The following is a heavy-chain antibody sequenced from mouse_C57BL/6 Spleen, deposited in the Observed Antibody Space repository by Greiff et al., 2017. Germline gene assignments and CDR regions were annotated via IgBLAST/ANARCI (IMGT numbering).Heavy chain of an antibody. V-gene: IGHV1-4*01. CDR2: INPSSGYT. Sequence: QVQLQQSGAELARPGASVKMSCKASGYTFTSYTMHWVKQRPGQGLEWIGYINPSSGYTKYNQKFKDKATLTADKSSSTAYMQLSSLTSEDSAVYYCAKGGYDGSYYAMDDWGQGTSVTVSS. CDR1: GYTFTSYT. J-gene: IGHJ4*01. CDR3: AKGGYDGSYYAMDD. D-gene: IGHD2-3*01.